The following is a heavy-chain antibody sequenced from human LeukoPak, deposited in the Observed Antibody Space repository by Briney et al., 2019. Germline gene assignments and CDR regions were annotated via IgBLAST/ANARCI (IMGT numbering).Heavy chain of an antibody. V-gene: IGHV3-7*01. CDR3: ARDRDDGGFEY. Sequence: GGSLRLSCAASGFTFINYWMSWVRQAPEKGLEWVANIKQDGSVKQYVDSMKGRFTISRDNAKNSLYLQMNSLRAEDTAVYYCARDRDDGGFEYWGQGTLVTVSS. CDR1: GFTFINYW. J-gene: IGHJ4*02. D-gene: IGHD4-23*01. CDR2: IKQDGSVK.